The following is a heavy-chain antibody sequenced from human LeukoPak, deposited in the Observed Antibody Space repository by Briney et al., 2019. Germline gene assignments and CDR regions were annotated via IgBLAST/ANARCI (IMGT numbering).Heavy chain of an antibody. D-gene: IGHD3-22*01. CDR1: GFTFSSYA. Sequence: GGSLRLSCAASGFTFSSYAMSWVRQAPGKGLEWVSAISGSGGSTYYADSVRGRFTISRDNSKNTLYLQMNSLRAEDTAVYYCAKDRDSSGYYNYWGQGTLVTVSS. J-gene: IGHJ4*02. V-gene: IGHV3-23*01. CDR3: AKDRDSSGYYNY. CDR2: ISGSGGST.